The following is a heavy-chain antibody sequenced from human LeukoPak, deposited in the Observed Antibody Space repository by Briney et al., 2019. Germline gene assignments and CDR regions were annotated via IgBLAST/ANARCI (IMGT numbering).Heavy chain of an antibody. V-gene: IGHV3-30-3*01. CDR3: ARDGPTVTTSSGFDY. D-gene: IGHD4-17*01. J-gene: IGHJ4*02. CDR1: GFTFSSYA. CDR2: ISYDGSNK. Sequence: QSGGSLRLSCAASGFTFSSYAMHWVRQAPGKGLEWVAVISYDGSNKYYADSVKGRFTISRDNSKNTLYLQMNSLRAEDTAVYYCARDGPTVTTSSGFDYWGQGTLVTVSS.